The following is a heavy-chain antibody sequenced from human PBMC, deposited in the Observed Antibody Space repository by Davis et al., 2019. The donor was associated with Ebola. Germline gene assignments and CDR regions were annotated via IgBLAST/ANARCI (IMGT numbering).Heavy chain of an antibody. V-gene: IGHV4-59*01. J-gene: IGHJ4*02. CDR3: ARSLYTGYFDY. CDR1: GGSISSYY. D-gene: IGHD4-11*01. CDR2: IYYSGTT. Sequence: SETLSLTCTVSGGSISSYYWSWIRQPPGKGLEWIGYIYYSGTTNYNPSLKSRVTISVDTSRNQFSLKLSSVTAADTAVYYCARSLYTGYFDYWGQGTLVTVSS.